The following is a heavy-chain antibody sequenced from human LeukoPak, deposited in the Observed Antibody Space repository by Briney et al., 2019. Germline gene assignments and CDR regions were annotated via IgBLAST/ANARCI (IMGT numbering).Heavy chain of an antibody. CDR1: GYTFTSYG. V-gene: IGHV1-18*01. Sequence: ASVKVSCKASGYTFTSYGISWVRQAPGQGLEWMGWISAYNGNTNYAQKLQGRVTMTTDTSTSTAYMEPRSLRSDDTAVYYCARFYDILTGYYSDYWGQGTLVTVSS. CDR2: ISAYNGNT. J-gene: IGHJ4*02. D-gene: IGHD3-9*01. CDR3: ARFYDILTGYYSDY.